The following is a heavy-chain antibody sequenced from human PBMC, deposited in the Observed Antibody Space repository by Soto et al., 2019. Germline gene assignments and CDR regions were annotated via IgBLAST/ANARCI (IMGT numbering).Heavy chain of an antibody. J-gene: IGHJ4*02. Sequence: SETLSVTCTVSGGSISSYYWSWIRQPPGKGLEWIGYIYYSGSTNYNPSLKSRVTISVDTSKNQFSLKLSSVTAADTAVYYCARDSAMVPFDYWGQGTLVTVSS. CDR1: GGSISSYY. CDR3: ARDSAMVPFDY. CDR2: IYYSGST. D-gene: IGHD5-18*01. V-gene: IGHV4-59*01.